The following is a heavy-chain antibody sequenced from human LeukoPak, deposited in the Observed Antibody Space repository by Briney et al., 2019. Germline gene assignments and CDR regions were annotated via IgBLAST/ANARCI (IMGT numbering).Heavy chain of an antibody. CDR1: GFTFSSYE. V-gene: IGHV3-48*03. CDR3: ARDWRGYSDL. CDR2: ISNSGGAI. D-gene: IGHD3-3*01. Sequence: GGSLRLSCAASGFTFSSYEMNWVRQAPGKGLEWVSYISNSGGAIYYAGSVKGRFTISRDNAKNSLYLQMNSLRAEDTAVYYCARDWRGYSDLWGRGTLVTVSS. J-gene: IGHJ2*01.